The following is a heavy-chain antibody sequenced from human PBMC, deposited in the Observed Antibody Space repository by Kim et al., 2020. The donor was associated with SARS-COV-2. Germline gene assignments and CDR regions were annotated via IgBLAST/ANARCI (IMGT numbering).Heavy chain of an antibody. CDR2: VNWNYRTK. CDR1: GFASGFCCVVFA. V-gene: IGHV3-9*02. Sequence: GGSLRLSCVASGFASGFCCVVFAMHGARQAPGRGLEWVAGVNWNYRTKANGDSLTGRFTISRNNPKKYHYRQMSNLPPEESGVYFCVSDDRPSFSVAVTWGRGTLVTVSS. CDR3: VSDDRPSFSVAVT. J-gene: IGHJ1*01. D-gene: IGHD6-19*01.